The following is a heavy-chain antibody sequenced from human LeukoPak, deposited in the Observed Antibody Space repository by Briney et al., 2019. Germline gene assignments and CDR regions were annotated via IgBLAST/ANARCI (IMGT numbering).Heavy chain of an antibody. J-gene: IGHJ4*02. Sequence: TGGSLRLSCAASGFTFSSYGMHWVRQAPGKGLEWVAVIWYDGSNKYYADSVEGRFTISRDNSKNTLYLQMNSLRAEDTAVYYCARDLSGGYHFAYWGQGTLVTVSS. CDR3: ARDLSGGYHFAY. V-gene: IGHV3-33*01. D-gene: IGHD5-12*01. CDR2: IWYDGSNK. CDR1: GFTFSSYG.